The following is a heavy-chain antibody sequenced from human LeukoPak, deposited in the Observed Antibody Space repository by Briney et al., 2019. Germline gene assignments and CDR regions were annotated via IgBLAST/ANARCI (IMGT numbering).Heavy chain of an antibody. J-gene: IGHJ4*02. CDR3: ARDRRIQLWLYVY. CDR1: GFTFSSYA. Sequence: GGSLRLSCAASGFTFSSYAMHWVRQAPGKGLEWVAVISYDGSNKYYADSVKGRFTISRDNSKNTLYLQMNSLRAEDTAVYYCARDRRIQLWLYVYWGQGTLVTVSS. V-gene: IGHV3-30-3*01. CDR2: ISYDGSNK. D-gene: IGHD5-18*01.